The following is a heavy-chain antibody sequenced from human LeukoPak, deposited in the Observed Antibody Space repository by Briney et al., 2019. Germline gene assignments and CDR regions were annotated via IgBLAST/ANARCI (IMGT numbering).Heavy chain of an antibody. V-gene: IGHV3-23*01. D-gene: IGHD6-6*01. CDR2: ISGSGGST. J-gene: IGHJ6*03. CDR3: AKDGDSSSSGYYYFYMDV. Sequence: GGSLRLSCAASGFTFSSYAMSSVRQAPGEGLEWVSAISGSGGSTYYADSVKGRFTISRDNSKNTLYLQMNSLRAEDTAVYYCAKDGDSSSSGYYYFYMDVWGKGTTVTVSS. CDR1: GFTFSSYA.